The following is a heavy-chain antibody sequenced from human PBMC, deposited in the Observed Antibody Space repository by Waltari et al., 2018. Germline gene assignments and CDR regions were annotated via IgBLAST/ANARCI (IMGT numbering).Heavy chain of an antibody. CDR2: IYHSGST. D-gene: IGHD2-15*01. V-gene: IGHV4-4*02. Sequence: QVQLQESGPGLVKPSGTLSLTCAVSGGSISSSNWWSWVRQPPGRGLEWIGEIYHSGSTNYNPSLKSRVTISVDKSKNQFSLKLSSVTAADTAVYYCASVRCSGGSCPLSDAFDIWGQGTMVTVSS. J-gene: IGHJ3*02. CDR3: ASVRCSGGSCPLSDAFDI. CDR1: GGSISSSNW.